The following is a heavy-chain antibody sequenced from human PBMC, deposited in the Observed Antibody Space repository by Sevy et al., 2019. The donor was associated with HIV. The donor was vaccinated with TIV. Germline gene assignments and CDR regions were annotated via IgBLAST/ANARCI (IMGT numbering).Heavy chain of an antibody. CDR3: TRWKAAQSIFDY. CDR1: GFTFGDYC. D-gene: IGHD6-13*01. CDR2: LKSDVYGGTV. Sequence: GGSLRLSCTASGFTFGDYCMSWVRQATGKGLEWVAFLKSDVYGGTVDHAASVRGRFVISRDDSKTIAYLQMNDLKTVDTGVYYCTRWKAAQSIFDYWGQCALVTVSS. J-gene: IGHJ4*02. V-gene: IGHV3-49*04.